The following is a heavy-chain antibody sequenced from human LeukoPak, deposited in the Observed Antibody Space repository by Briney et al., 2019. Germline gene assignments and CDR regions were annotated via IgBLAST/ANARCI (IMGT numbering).Heavy chain of an antibody. CDR3: ARVVGCSGGSCYYYYGMDV. Sequence: ASVKVSCKASGYTLNSYAVRWVRQAPGQGLEWMGWVNPNSGGTNYAQKFQGRVTMTRDTSISTAYMELSRLRSDDTAVYYCARVVGCSGGSCYYYYGMDVWGQGTTVTVSS. CDR1: GYTLNSYA. J-gene: IGHJ6*02. V-gene: IGHV1-2*02. D-gene: IGHD2-15*01. CDR2: VNPNSGGT.